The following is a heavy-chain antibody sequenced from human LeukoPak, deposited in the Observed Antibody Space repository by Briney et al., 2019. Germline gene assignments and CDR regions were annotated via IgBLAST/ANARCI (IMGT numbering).Heavy chain of an antibody. D-gene: IGHD3-10*01. CDR2: INPHSGGT. Sequence: ASVKVSCKASGYTFTAYYMHWVRQAPGQGLEWMGWINPHSGGTNYVQNFQGRVTMTRDTSISTAYMELSSLRSDDTAVYYCARDRSPAPGRTYGRGHFDYWGQGTLVTVSS. J-gene: IGHJ4*02. CDR3: ARDRSPAPGRTYGRGHFDY. V-gene: IGHV1-2*02. CDR1: GYTFTAYY.